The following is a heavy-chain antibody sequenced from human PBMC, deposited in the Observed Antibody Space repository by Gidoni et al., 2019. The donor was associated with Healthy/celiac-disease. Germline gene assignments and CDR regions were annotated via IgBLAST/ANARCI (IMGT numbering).Heavy chain of an antibody. D-gene: IGHD3-22*01. J-gene: IGHJ4*02. CDR1: GFTFSSYE. V-gene: IGHV3-48*03. Sequence: EVQLVESGGGLVQPGGSLRLSCAASGFTFSSYEMNWVRQAPGKGLEWVSYISSSGSTIYYADSVKGRFTISRDNAKNSLYLQMNSLRAEDTAVYYCARDPRYYYDSSGYGGLDYWGQGTLVTVSS. CDR3: ARDPRYYYDSSGYGGLDY. CDR2: ISSSGSTI.